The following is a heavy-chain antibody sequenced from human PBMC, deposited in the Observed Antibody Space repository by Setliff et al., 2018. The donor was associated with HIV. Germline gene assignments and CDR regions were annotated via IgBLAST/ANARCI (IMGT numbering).Heavy chain of an antibody. CDR3: TTGRTVAGFDY. V-gene: IGHV3-23*01. CDR2: ISGDGGRT. D-gene: IGHD6-19*01. J-gene: IGHJ4*02. Sequence: GGSLRLSCAASGFTFSNYAMGWVRQAQGKGLEWVSAISGDGGRTYFAESLKGRLGTFRDNSKNTMDLQMNSLKTEDTAVYYCTTGRTVAGFDYWGQGTLVTVSS. CDR1: GFTFSNYA.